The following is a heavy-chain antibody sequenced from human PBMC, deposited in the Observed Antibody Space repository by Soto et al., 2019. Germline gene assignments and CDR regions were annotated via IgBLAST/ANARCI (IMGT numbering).Heavy chain of an antibody. D-gene: IGHD2-15*01. V-gene: IGHV3-23*01. J-gene: IGHJ3*02. Sequence: GGSLRLSWAAAGVTFRNYAMSWVRQATGKGLEWVSAISGSGGSTYYADSVKGRFTISRDNSKNTLYLQMNSLRAEDTAVYYCAKVPDRYCSGGSCYSGAFHIWGQGTMVTVSS. CDR2: ISGSGGST. CDR1: GVTFRNYA. CDR3: AKVPDRYCSGGSCYSGAFHI.